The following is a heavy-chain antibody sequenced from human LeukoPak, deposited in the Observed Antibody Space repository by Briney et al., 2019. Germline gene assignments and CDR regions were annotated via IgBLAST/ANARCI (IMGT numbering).Heavy chain of an antibody. V-gene: IGHV3-21*01. J-gene: IGHJ4*02. CDR3: ATETIGRHQDQ. Sequence: GGSLRLSCAASGFSFSSCGFNWIRQAPGKGLEWVSSIGPTGTDRYYAALVRGKFTISRDNAKNSMYLTMVSLRDEDTAVYYCATETIGRHQDQGGEKTLLPVS. CDR2: IGPTGTDR. CDR1: GFSFSSCG. D-gene: IGHD1-14*01.